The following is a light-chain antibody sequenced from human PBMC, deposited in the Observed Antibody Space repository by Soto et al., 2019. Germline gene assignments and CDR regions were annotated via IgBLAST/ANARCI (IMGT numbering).Light chain of an antibody. Sequence: EIVLTQSPGTLSLSPGERATLSCRASQSVRSNYLAWYQRKPGQAPRLLIYGASTRATGIPDRFSGTGSGTDFTLTISRLEPEDFALYYCQQYGGSPYTFVQGTKLEIK. J-gene: IGKJ2*01. CDR2: GAS. CDR3: QQYGGSPYT. CDR1: QSVRSNY. V-gene: IGKV3-20*01.